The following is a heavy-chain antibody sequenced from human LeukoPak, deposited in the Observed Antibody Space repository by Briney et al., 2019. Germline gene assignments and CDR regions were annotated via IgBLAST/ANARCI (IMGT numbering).Heavy chain of an antibody. J-gene: IGHJ3*02. V-gene: IGHV4-39*01. Sequence: PSETLSLTCTVSGGSISSRSYYWGWIRQPPGKGLEWIGSLYYSGSTYYNPSLKSRVTISVDTSKNQFSLKLSSVTASDTAVYYCARVRATWAFDIWGQGTMVTVSS. CDR2: LYYSGST. CDR3: ARVRATWAFDI. D-gene: IGHD1-26*01. CDR1: GGSISSRSYY.